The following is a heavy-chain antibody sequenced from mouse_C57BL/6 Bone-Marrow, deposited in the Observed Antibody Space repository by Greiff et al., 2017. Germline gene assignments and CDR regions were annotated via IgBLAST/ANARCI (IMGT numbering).Heavy chain of an antibody. CDR3: ARYYYSNGDFDY. CDR1: GYTFTSYW. CDR2: INPSNGGT. Sequence: QVQLQQPGTELVKPGASVTLSCKASGYTFTSYWMHWVKQRPGQGLEWIGNINPSNGGTNYNEKFKSKATLTVDKSSSTAYMQLSSLTAEDSAVYYCARYYYSNGDFDYWGQGTTLTVSS. D-gene: IGHD2-5*01. J-gene: IGHJ2*01. V-gene: IGHV1-53*01.